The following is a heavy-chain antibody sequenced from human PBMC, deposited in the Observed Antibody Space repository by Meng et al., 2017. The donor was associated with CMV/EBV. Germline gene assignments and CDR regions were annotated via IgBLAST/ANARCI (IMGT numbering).Heavy chain of an antibody. D-gene: IGHD1-7*01. Sequence: GESLKISCAASGFTFSSYAMHWVRQAPGKGLEYVSAISSNGGSTYYADSVKGRFTISRDNSKNTLYLQMGSLRAEDMAVYYCARTELELYFDYWGQGTLVTVSS. V-gene: IGHV3-64*02. CDR3: ARTELELYFDY. J-gene: IGHJ4*02. CDR1: GFTFSSYA. CDR2: ISSNGGST.